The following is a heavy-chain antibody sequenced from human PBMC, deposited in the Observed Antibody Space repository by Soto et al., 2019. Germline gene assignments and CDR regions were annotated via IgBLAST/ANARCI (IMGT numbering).Heavy chain of an antibody. CDR2: VNWNGVST. J-gene: IGHJ4*02. CDR3: VRGASLNFDY. D-gene: IGHD1-26*01. Sequence: EVQLVESGGGVLRPGGSLRLSCAASGFTFDDYGMSWARQAPGKGLEWVSGVNWNGVSTGYADSVKGRFTISRDNAKNSLYLQMNSLRAEDTAFYYCVRGASLNFDYWGQGTLVTVSS. V-gene: IGHV3-20*04. CDR1: GFTFDDYG.